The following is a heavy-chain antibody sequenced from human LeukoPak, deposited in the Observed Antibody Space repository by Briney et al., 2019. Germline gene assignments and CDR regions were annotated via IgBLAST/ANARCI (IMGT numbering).Heavy chain of an antibody. D-gene: IGHD4-17*01. Sequence: SSQTVSRKASVYTFTRYYMHWVRQAPGQGREWVGWIYPNSGGTNYAQKFQGRVTTTRDTSISTAYMELSRLRSDDTAVYYCARAYYDYGDYPYYDYGMDVWGQGTTVTVSS. J-gene: IGHJ6*02. CDR1: VYTFTRYY. V-gene: IGHV1-2*02. CDR2: IYPNSGGT. CDR3: ARAYYDYGDYPYYDYGMDV.